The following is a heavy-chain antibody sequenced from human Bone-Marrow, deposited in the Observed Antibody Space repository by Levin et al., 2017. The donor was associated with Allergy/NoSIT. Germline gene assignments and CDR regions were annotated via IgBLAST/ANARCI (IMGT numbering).Heavy chain of an antibody. J-gene: IGHJ5*02. Sequence: LSLTCAASGFPFRTSSMHWVRPAPGKGMEWVAAISYDGRNKYHADSVKGRFTISRDNSKNTLYLEMNSLRPEDTAVYHCAREYYGSGSDGFVRWFDPWGQGTLVTVSS. CDR1: GFPFRTSS. V-gene: IGHV3-30*04. D-gene: IGHD3-10*01. CDR3: AREYYGSGSDGFVRWFDP. CDR2: ISYDGRNK.